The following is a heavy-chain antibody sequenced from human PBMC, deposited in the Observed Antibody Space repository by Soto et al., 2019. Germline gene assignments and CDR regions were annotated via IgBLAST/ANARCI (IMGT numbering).Heavy chain of an antibody. CDR2: IYYTGNT. D-gene: IGHD3-16*01. CDR3: ARDQGVQGDYYGMDV. V-gene: IGHV4-59*01. CDR1: GGSINNYY. Sequence: PPETLSLTCTVSGGSINNYYWSWIRQPPGKGLEWIGYIYYTGNTNYNPSLKSRVTISVDTSKNQVSLKLRSVTAADTAMYYCARDQGVQGDYYGMDVWGQGTTVTVSS. J-gene: IGHJ6*02.